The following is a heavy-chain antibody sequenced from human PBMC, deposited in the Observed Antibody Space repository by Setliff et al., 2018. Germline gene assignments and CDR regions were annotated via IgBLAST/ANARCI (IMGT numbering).Heavy chain of an antibody. CDR2: MNPNSGNT. Sequence: ASVKVSCKASGYIFSTYGITWVRQAPGQGLEWMGWMNPNSGNTGYAQKFQGRVTMTRNTSISTVYMELTSLRYEDMAVYYCARGLRQDRSNSDVFDIWGQGTVVTVSS. J-gene: IGHJ3*02. V-gene: IGHV1-8*01. D-gene: IGHD4-4*01. CDR1: GYIFSTYG. CDR3: ARGLRQDRSNSDVFDI.